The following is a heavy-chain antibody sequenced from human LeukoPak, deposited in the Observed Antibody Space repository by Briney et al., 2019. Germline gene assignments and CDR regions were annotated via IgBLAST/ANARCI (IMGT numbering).Heavy chain of an antibody. Sequence: KPGESLRLSCAASGFTFSKAWLSWVRQAPGKGLEWVGRIKSETDGGTRDYVAPVKGRFFISRDDSENTLYLQMNSLQTEDTAVYYCTTYLGYCSGGSCFSGAFDIWGQGTMVTVSS. D-gene: IGHD2-15*01. CDR3: TTYLGYCSGGSCFSGAFDI. CDR1: GFTFSKAW. CDR2: IKSETDGGTR. V-gene: IGHV3-15*01. J-gene: IGHJ3*02.